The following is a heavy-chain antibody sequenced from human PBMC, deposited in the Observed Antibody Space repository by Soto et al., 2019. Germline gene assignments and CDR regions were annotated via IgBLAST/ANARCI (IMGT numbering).Heavy chain of an antibody. Sequence: SETLRLACTVCGGSVRSSSYYVCWIRQPPGKLLEWIGRIYYSGSTYYNPSLKSRGTISVDTSKNQFSLKLSSVTAADTAVYYCAKHVNRVGVRSFDYWRQRTLVTVSS. CDR1: GGSVRSSSYY. V-gene: IGHV4-39*01. CDR3: AKHVNRVGVRSFDY. D-gene: IGHD3-16*01. J-gene: IGHJ4*02. CDR2: IYYSGST.